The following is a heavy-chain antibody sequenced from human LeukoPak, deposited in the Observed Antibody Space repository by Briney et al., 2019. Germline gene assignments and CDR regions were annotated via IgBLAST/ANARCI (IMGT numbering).Heavy chain of an antibody. CDR2: IIPIFGTA. CDR3: ARDKGSGYYYFDY. J-gene: IGHJ4*02. Sequence: SVKVSCKASGYTFTSYDINWVRQATGQGLEWMGGIIPIFGTANYAQKFQGRVTITTDESTSTAYMELSSLRSEDTAVYYCARDKGSGYYYFDYWGQGTLVTVSS. D-gene: IGHD3-22*01. V-gene: IGHV1-69*05. CDR1: GYTFTSYD.